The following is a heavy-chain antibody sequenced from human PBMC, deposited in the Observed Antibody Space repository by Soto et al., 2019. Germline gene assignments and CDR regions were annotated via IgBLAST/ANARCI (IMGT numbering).Heavy chain of an antibody. CDR3: ARDRWTARANWFDP. J-gene: IGHJ5*02. CDR2: ISDRGST. Sequence: PSETLSLTCTVFGGSIDDYYWSWIRQSPGKGLEWIGHISDRGSTDYNPSLKSRVTISVDRSKKQFSLKVTSVTAADTAVYYCARDRWTARANWFDPWGQGTLVPVSS. V-gene: IGHV4-59*01. D-gene: IGHD3-16*02. CDR1: GGSIDDYY.